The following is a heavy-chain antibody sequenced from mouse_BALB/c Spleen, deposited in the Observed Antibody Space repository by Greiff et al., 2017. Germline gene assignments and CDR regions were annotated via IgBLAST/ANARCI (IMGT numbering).Heavy chain of an antibody. Sequence: EVKLVESGGGLVQPGGSRKLSCAASGFPFSSFGMHWVRQAPEKGLEWVAYISSGSSTIYYADTVKGRFTISRDNPKNTLFLQMTSLRSEDTAMYYCARGRGDFDYWGQGTTLTVSS. V-gene: IGHV5-17*02. CDR3: ARGRGDFDY. CDR1: GFPFSSFG. J-gene: IGHJ2*01. CDR2: ISSGSSTI.